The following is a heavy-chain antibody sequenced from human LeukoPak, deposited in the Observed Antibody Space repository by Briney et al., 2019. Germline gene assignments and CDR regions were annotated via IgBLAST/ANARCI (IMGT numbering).Heavy chain of an antibody. D-gene: IGHD5-12*01. CDR1: GGSISSYY. CDR3: ARANSGYDTYFGY. Sequence: SETLSLTCTVSGGSISSYYWSWIRQPPGKGLEWIGYIYYSGSTNYNPSLKSRVTISVDTSKNQFSLKLSSVTAADTAVYYCARANSGYDTYFGYWGQGTLVTVSS. CDR2: IYYSGST. V-gene: IGHV4-59*01. J-gene: IGHJ4*02.